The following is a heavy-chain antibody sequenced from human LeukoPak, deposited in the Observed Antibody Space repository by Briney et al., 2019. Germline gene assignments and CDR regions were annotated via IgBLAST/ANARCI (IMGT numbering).Heavy chain of an antibody. D-gene: IGHD1-26*01. Sequence: GASVKVSCKASGYIFTSYYMQGVREAPGQGLEWMGIINPSGGSTSYAQKFQGRVTMTRDTYTSRVYMELSSLRSGDTAVSYCAADVGARTFDSCGDRALFTVSS. J-gene: IGHJ4*03. CDR3: AADVGARTFDS. CDR2: INPSGGST. V-gene: IGHV1-46*01. CDR1: GYIFTSYY.